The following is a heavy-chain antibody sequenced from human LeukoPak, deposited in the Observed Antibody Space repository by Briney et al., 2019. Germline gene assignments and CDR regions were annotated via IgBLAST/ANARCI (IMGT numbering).Heavy chain of an antibody. CDR1: GFTYSSYE. Sequence: PGGSLRLSCAASGFTYSSYEMNWVRQAPGKALEWVSSISSSSSYIYYADSVKGRFTISRDNAKNSLYLQMNSLRAEDTAVYYCARGIGYGGNNDYWGQGTLVTVSS. V-gene: IGHV3-21*01. J-gene: IGHJ4*02. CDR2: ISSSSSYI. CDR3: ARGIGYGGNNDY. D-gene: IGHD4-23*01.